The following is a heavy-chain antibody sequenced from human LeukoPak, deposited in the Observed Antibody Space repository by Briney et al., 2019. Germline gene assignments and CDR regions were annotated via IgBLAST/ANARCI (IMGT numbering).Heavy chain of an antibody. CDR3: ARHGYSSGSLAWFDP. J-gene: IGHJ5*02. V-gene: IGHV4-59*01. Sequence: PSETLSLTCTVAGGSISSYYWSWIRQPPGKGLEWIGYIYYSGSTNYNPSLKSRVTISVDTSKNQFSLKLSSVTAADTAVYYCARHGYSSGSLAWFDPWGQGTQVTVSS. D-gene: IGHD6-19*01. CDR2: IYYSGST. CDR1: GGSISSYY.